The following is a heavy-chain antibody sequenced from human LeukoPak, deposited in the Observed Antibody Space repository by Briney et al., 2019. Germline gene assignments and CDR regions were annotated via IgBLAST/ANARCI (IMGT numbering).Heavy chain of an antibody. Sequence: GASVKVSCKASGYTFTSYGISWVRQAPGQGLEWMGWISAYNGNTNYAQKLQGRVTMTTDTSTSTAYMELRSLRSDDTAVYYCARDSATDILTGAVYWGQGTLVTVSS. CDR2: ISAYNGNT. D-gene: IGHD3-9*01. CDR1: GYTFTSYG. CDR3: ARDSATDILTGAVY. V-gene: IGHV1-18*01. J-gene: IGHJ4*02.